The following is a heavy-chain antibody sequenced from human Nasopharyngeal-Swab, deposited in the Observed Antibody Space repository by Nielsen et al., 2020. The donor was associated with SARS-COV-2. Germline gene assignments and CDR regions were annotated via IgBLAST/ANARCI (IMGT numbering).Heavy chain of an antibody. D-gene: IGHD3/OR15-3a*01. V-gene: IGHV5-51*01. CDR1: GYSLSNYW. CDR2: IHPADSDT. Sequence: AESLKISCKGSGYSLSNYWNAWVRQMPGQGLDWMGIIHPADSDTRYSPSFHGQVTISVDEFINPAYMQWSSLKASDTAMYYCAKHPGFWTGYYFVSWGQGTLVTVSS. J-gene: IGHJ5*01. CDR3: AKHPGFWTGYYFVS.